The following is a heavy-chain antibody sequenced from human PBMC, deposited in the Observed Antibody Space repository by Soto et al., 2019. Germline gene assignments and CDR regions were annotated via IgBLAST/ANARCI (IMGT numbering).Heavy chain of an antibody. CDR1: GFIFSGHT. Sequence: GGSLRLSCAASGFIFSGHTMSWVRQAPGTGLEWVSSIDQTGASTHYADSVKGRFTISRDNSRNTLDLQMNSLRAADTALYYCATPYYFNHWGPGNLVTVSS. J-gene: IGHJ1*01. D-gene: IGHD3-16*01. CDR2: IDQTGAST. CDR3: ATPYYFNH. V-gene: IGHV3-23*05.